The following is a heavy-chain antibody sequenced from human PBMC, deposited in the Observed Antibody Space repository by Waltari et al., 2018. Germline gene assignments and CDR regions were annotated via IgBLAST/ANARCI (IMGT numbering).Heavy chain of an antibody. CDR2: ISSSGSTI. D-gene: IGHD3-22*01. J-gene: IGHJ4*02. V-gene: IGHV3-48*03. CDR3: ARDGNYYDSSGYYHDLDY. CDR1: GFTFSSYE. Sequence: EVQLVESGGGLVQPGGSLRLSCAASGFTFSSYEMHWVRQAPGKGLEWVSYISSSGSTIYYADSVKGRFTISRDNAKNSLYLQMNSLRAEDTAVYYCARDGNYYDSSGYYHDLDYWGQGTLVTVSS.